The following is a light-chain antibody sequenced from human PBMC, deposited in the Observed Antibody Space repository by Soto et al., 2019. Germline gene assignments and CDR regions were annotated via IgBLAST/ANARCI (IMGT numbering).Light chain of an antibody. CDR3: AAWDDSLNGVV. V-gene: IGLV1-44*01. Sequence: QSVLTQPPSASGTPGQRVTISCSGSSSNIGSNIVNWYQQLPGTASKLLIYSNNRRPSGVPDRFSGSKSGTSASLAISGLQSEDEADYYCAAWDDSLNGVVFGGGTKLTVL. CDR1: SSNIGSNI. J-gene: IGLJ2*01. CDR2: SNN.